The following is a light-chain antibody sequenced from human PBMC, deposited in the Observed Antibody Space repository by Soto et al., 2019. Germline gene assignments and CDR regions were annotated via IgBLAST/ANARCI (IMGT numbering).Light chain of an antibody. CDR2: DVS. Sequence: QSVLTQPRSVSGSPGQSVTISCTGTSSDVGGYNYVSWYQQHPGKAPKLMIYDVSKWPSGVPDRFSGSKSGNTASLTISGRQAEDEADYYCCTYAGSYSLYVFGTGTKVTVL. CDR1: SSDVGGYNY. V-gene: IGLV2-11*01. J-gene: IGLJ1*01. CDR3: CTYAGSYSLYV.